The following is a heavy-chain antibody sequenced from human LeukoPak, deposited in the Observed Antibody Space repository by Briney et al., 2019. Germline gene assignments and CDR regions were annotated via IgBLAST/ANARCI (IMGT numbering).Heavy chain of an antibody. CDR2: ISGSGGST. D-gene: IGHD2-15*01. Sequence: GGSPRLSCAASGFTFSSYAMSWVRQAPGKGLEWVSAISGSGGSTYYADSVKGRFTISRDNSKNTLYLQMNSLRAEDTAVYYCAKDLGIVVVVAATLFDYWGQGTLVTVSS. CDR1: GFTFSSYA. J-gene: IGHJ4*02. V-gene: IGHV3-23*01. CDR3: AKDLGIVVVVAATLFDY.